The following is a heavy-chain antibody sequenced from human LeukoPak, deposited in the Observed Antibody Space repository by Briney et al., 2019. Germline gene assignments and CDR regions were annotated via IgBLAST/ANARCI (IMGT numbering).Heavy chain of an antibody. V-gene: IGHV2-70*11. CDR2: IDWDDDK. J-gene: IGHJ4*02. CDR3: PRSPPPYYGDSLLLDY. Sequence: SGPTLLHPSPTLTLTFTFSGLSLSTRGMCVSWIRKPPGKALEWLTRIDWDDDKYYITSLKTRLTISKDTSKNQVVLTMTNMDPVDTATYYCPRSPPPYYGDSLLLDYWGQGTLVTVSS. D-gene: IGHD4-17*01. CDR1: GLSLSTRGMC.